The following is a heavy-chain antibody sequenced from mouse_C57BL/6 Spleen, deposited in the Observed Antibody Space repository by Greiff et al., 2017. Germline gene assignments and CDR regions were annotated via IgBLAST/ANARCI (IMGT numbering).Heavy chain of an antibody. CDR2: ITPSDGGT. V-gene: IGHV1-53*01. J-gene: IGHJ3*01. CDR3: ARLDRWLLRFAY. Sequence: QVQLQQPGTELVKPGASVKLSCKASGYTFTSYWMHWVKQRPGQGREWIGNITPSDGGTNYHEKFKSQTTLTVDKSTSTAYMQLSSLTSADSAVYYCARLDRWLLRFAYWGQGTLVTVSA. D-gene: IGHD2-3*01. CDR1: GYTFTSYW.